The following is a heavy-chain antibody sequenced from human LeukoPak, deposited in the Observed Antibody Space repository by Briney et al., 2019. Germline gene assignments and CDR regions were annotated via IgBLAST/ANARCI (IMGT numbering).Heavy chain of an antibody. CDR1: GASISSHY. CDR2: IYYSGST. CDR3: ARLLVPAAGRYYFDS. Sequence: SETLSLTCTVSGASISSHYWSWIRQPPGKGLEWIGHIYYSGSTYYNPSLKSRVTVSVDRSKNQFSLELSSVSAADTAVYYCARLLVPAAGRYYFDSWGQGTLVTVSS. J-gene: IGHJ4*02. V-gene: IGHV4-59*11. D-gene: IGHD2-2*01.